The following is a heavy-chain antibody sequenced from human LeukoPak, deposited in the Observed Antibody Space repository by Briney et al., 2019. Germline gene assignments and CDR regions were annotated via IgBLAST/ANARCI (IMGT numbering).Heavy chain of an antibody. V-gene: IGHV4-4*07. J-gene: IGHJ4*02. CDR2: IYTSGST. Sequence: SETLSLTCSVSGRSISSYYWRWIRQPAGKGLEWIGRIYTSGSTNYNPSRKSRVTMSVDKSKNQLSLKLSSVTAADTAVYYCERDRNYFDYWGQGTLVTVSS. CDR1: GRSISSYY. CDR3: ERDRNYFDY.